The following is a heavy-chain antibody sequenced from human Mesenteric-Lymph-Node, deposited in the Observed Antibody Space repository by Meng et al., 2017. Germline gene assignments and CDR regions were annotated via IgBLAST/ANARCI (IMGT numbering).Heavy chain of an antibody. CDR1: GGSFSGYD. V-gene: IGHV4-34*01. CDR2: INHSGST. J-gene: IGHJ3*02. D-gene: IGHD3-22*01. Sequence: ESLKISCAVYGGSFSGYDWSWIRQPPGKGLEWIGEINHSGSTNYNPSLKSRVTISVDTSKNQFSLKLSSVTAADTAVYYCARATTTIVEAFDIWGQGTMVTVSS. CDR3: ARATTTIVEAFDI.